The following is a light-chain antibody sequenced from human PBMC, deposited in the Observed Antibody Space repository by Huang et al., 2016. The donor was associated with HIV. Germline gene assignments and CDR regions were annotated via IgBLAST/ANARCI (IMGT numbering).Light chain of an antibody. CDR1: QGVRTN. J-gene: IGKJ4*01. V-gene: IGKV3D-15*01. CDR2: GAS. CDR3: QQYNDWPPLT. Sequence: VMTQSPASLSASPGARVTLSGRASQGVRTNLAWYQQKPGQAPTLLMFGASTRATGTPPRFSGSGSGTDFTLTITSLQSSDSAIYYCQQYNDWPPLTFGGGTKVEI.